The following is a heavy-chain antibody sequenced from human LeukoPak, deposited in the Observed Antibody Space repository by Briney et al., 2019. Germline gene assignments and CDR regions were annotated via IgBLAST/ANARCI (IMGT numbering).Heavy chain of an antibody. Sequence: GGSLRLSCAASGFTFSTYAMSWVRQAPGKGLEWVSAISNTGLSTYYADSVKGRFTISRDNAKNSLFLQMNSLRDEDTAVYYCARDPPPFWTGYSFQYYGMDVWGQGTTVTVSS. D-gene: IGHD3/OR15-3a*01. CDR1: GFTFSTYA. CDR2: ISNTGLST. V-gene: IGHV3-23*01. CDR3: ARDPPPFWTGYSFQYYGMDV. J-gene: IGHJ6*02.